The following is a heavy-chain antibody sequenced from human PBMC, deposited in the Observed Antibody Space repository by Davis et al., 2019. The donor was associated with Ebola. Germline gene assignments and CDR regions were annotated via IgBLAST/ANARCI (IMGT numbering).Heavy chain of an antibody. CDR3: AKGTLHWFTILDY. CDR1: GFTFSSYA. D-gene: IGHD3-3*01. CDR2: ISASGRNT. Sequence: GGSLRLSCAASGFTFSSYAMSWVRQAPGKGLEWVSGISASGRNTYYADSVKGRFTISRDNSKNTLYLQMNSLRAEDTAVYYCAKGTLHWFTILDYWGQGTLVTVSS. J-gene: IGHJ4*02. V-gene: IGHV3-23*01.